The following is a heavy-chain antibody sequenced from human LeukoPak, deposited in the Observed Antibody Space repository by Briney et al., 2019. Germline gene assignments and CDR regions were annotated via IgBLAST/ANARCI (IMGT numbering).Heavy chain of an antibody. CDR2: VSGGGGST. CDR1: GFTFSNYA. V-gene: IGHV3-23*01. J-gene: IGHJ4*02. CDR3: AKAKTFYYGSGSSFDY. D-gene: IGHD3-10*01. Sequence: PGGSLRLSCAASGFTFSNYAMSWVRQAPGKGLEWVSVVSGGGGSTYYADSVKGRFTLSRDNSKNTLYLQMNSLRAEDTAAYYCAKAKTFYYGSGSSFDYWGQGTLVTVSS.